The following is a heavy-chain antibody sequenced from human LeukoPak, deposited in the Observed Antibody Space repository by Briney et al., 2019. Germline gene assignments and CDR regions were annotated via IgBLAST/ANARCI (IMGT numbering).Heavy chain of an antibody. D-gene: IGHD2-2*01. J-gene: IGHJ4*02. CDR2: IYTSGST. CDR3: ARERTICSSTSCWGHFDY. Sequence: SETLSLTCTISGGSISSYYWSWIRQPAGKGLEWIGRIYTSGSTNYNPSLKSRVTMSVDTSKNQFSLKLSSATAADTAVYYCARERTICSSTSCWGHFDYWGQGTLVTVSS. CDR1: GGSISSYY. V-gene: IGHV4-4*07.